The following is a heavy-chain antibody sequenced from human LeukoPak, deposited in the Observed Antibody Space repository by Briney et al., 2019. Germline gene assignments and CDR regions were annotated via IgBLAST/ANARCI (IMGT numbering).Heavy chain of an antibody. V-gene: IGHV3-30*18. CDR2: ISYDGSNK. J-gene: IGHJ4*02. CDR3: AKDLYDY. Sequence: QPGGSLRLSCAASGFTFSSYGMHWVRQAPGKGLEWVAVISYDGSNKYYADSVKGRFTISRDNSKNTLYLQMNSLRAEDTAVYYCAKDLYDYWGQGTLVTVSS. CDR1: GFTFSSYG.